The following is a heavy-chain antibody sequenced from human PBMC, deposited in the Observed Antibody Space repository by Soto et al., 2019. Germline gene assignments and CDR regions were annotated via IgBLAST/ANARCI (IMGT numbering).Heavy chain of an antibody. Sequence: SETLSLTCAVSGDSISSSNWWTWVRQPPGKGLEWIGDIYHTGITNYNPSLKSRVTILVDKSKNQFSLKLSSVTAADTAVYYRARIDFWSGYSVYYYGMDVWGQGTTVTVSS. CDR1: GDSISSSNW. D-gene: IGHD3-3*01. CDR2: IYHTGIT. CDR3: ARIDFWSGYSVYYYGMDV. J-gene: IGHJ6*02. V-gene: IGHV4-4*02.